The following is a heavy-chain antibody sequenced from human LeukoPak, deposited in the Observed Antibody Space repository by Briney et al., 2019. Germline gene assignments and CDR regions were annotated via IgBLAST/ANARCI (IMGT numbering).Heavy chain of an antibody. J-gene: IGHJ6*03. D-gene: IGHD2-15*01. CDR1: GGSISSYY. Sequence: PSETLSLTCTVSGGSISSYYWSWIRQPPGKGLEWIGYIYYSGSTNYNPSLKSRVTISVDTSKNQFSLKLSSVTAADTAVYYCARSVEGYCSGGSCYYYYYYMDVWGKGTTVTVSS. CDR2: IYYSGST. V-gene: IGHV4-59*01. CDR3: ARSVEGYCSGGSCYYYYYYMDV.